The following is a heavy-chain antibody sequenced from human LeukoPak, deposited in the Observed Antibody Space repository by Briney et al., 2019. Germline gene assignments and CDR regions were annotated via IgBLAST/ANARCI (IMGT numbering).Heavy chain of an antibody. V-gene: IGHV2-70*04. CDR2: IDWDDDK. J-gene: IGHJ1*01. CDR3: GRMSVATAVATGYFQH. Sequence: SGPALVKPTQTLTLTCTFSGFSLSTSGMRVNWIRQPPGKALEWLARIDWDDDKFYSTSLKTRLTISKDTSKNQVVLTMTNMDPVDTATYYRGRMSVATAVATGYFQHWGQGTLVTVSS. D-gene: IGHD5-18*01. CDR1: GFSLSTSGMR.